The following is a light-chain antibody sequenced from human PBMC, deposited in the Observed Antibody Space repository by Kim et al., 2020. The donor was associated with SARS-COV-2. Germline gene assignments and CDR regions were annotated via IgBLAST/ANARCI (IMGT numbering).Light chain of an antibody. J-gene: IGLJ2*01. CDR3: QAWDSSTSVL. V-gene: IGLV3-1*01. CDR2: QDS. Sequence: SYELTQPPSVSVSPGQTASITCSADKLGDRYACWYQHKPGQSPLLVIYQDSSRPSGIPERFSGSNSGNTATLTISGTQAMDEADYYCQAWDSSTSVLFGG. CDR1: KLGDRY.